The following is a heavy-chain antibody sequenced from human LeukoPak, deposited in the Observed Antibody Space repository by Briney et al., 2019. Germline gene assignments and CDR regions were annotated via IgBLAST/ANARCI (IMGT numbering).Heavy chain of an antibody. V-gene: IGHV4-39*01. D-gene: IGHD6-6*01. CDR2: IYYSGST. J-gene: IGHJ4*02. CDR3: ARLSPYSSSPLDY. CDR1: GGSISSSSYY. Sequence: SETLSLTCTVSGGSISSSSYYWGWIRQPPGRGLEWIGSIYYSGSTYYTPSLKSRVTISVDTSKNQFSLKLSSVTAADTAVYYCARLSPYSSSPLDYWGQGTLVTVSS.